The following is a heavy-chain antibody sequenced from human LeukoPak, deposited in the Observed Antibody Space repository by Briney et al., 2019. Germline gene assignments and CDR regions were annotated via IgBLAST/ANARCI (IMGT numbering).Heavy chain of an antibody. J-gene: IGHJ4*02. CDR2: ISGPGTTT. CDR3: ARGGSTNWFVLLVY. CDR1: GFTFSTYT. D-gene: IGHD6-13*01. V-gene: IGHV3-48*04. Sequence: GGSLRLSCEVSGFTFSTYTMNWVRQVPGKGLEWISYISGPGTTTLYADSVKGRFTISRDNAKNSLYLQMNSLRAEDTAVYYCARGGSTNWFVLLVYWGQGTLVTVSS.